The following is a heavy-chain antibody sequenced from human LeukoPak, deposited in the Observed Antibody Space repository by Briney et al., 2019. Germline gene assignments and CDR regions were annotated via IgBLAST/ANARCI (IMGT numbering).Heavy chain of an antibody. Sequence: SETLSLTCTVSGGSISTYYWSWIRQPPGKGLEWIGYIFYSGSTNYNPSLKSRVTISLDTSRNQFSLKLNSVTAADTAVYYCAKSNGYGLVDIWGQGTMVTVSS. V-gene: IGHV4-59*12. J-gene: IGHJ3*02. CDR3: AKSNGYGLVDI. CDR2: IFYSGST. CDR1: GGSISTYY. D-gene: IGHD3-10*01.